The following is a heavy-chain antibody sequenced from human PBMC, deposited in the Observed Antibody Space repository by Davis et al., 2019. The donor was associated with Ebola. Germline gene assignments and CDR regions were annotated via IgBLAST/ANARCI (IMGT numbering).Heavy chain of an antibody. D-gene: IGHD3-10*01. CDR2: ISYDGSNK. Sequence: GGSLRLSCAASGFTFSSYGMHWVRQAPGKGLEWVAVISYDGSNKYYADSVKGRFTISRDNSKNTLYLQMNSLRAEDTAVYYCAKITSSGRIYYYYGMDVWGQGTTVTVSS. CDR1: GFTFSSYG. V-gene: IGHV3-30*18. CDR3: AKITSSGRIYYYYGMDV. J-gene: IGHJ6*02.